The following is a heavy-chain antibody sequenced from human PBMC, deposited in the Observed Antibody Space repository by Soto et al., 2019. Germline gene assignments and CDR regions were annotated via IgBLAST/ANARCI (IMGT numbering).Heavy chain of an antibody. J-gene: IGHJ4*01. Sequence: PGGSLRLSCAASGFTFSSYWMRWVRQAPGKGLEWVDNIKQDGSEKYYVDSVRGRFTISRDNAKNSLHLQMNSLRAEDTAVYYCARDRNWALDYWDRGTLVTASS. CDR1: GFTFSSYW. CDR2: IKQDGSEK. CDR3: ARDRNWALDY. V-gene: IGHV3-7*03. D-gene: IGHD7-27*01.